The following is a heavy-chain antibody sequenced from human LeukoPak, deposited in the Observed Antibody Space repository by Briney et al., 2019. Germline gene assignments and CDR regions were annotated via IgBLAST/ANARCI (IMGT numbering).Heavy chain of an antibody. V-gene: IGHV3-23*01. J-gene: IGHJ4*02. CDR2: ISGSGGST. CDR3: AKDTSWYGFREIDY. D-gene: IGHD6-13*01. Sequence: GGSLRLSCAASGFTFSSYWMSWVRQAPGKGLEWVSAISGSGGSTYYADSVKGRFTISRDNSKNTLYLQMNSPRAEDTAVYYCAKDTSWYGFREIDYWGQGTLVTVSS. CDR1: GFTFSSYW.